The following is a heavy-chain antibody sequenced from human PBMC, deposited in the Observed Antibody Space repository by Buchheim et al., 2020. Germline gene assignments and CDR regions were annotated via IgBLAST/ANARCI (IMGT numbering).Heavy chain of an antibody. D-gene: IGHD6-19*01. J-gene: IGHJ4*02. CDR1: GGSFSGYY. CDR3: ARGSGWFPFDY. V-gene: IGHV4-34*01. CDR2: INHSGST. Sequence: QVQLQQWGAGLLKPSETLSLTCAVYGGSFSGYYWCWIRQPPGKGLEWIGEINHSGSTNYNPSLKSRVTISVDTSKNQFSLKVNSVTAADTAVYYCARGSGWFPFDYWGQGTL.